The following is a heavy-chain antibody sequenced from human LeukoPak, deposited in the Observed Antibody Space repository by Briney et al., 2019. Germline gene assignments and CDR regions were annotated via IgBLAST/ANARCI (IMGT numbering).Heavy chain of an antibody. D-gene: IGHD3-3*01. CDR1: GYSFTSHW. CDR3: ARHDDGAVDY. Sequence: GESLKISAKGSGYSFTSHWIGWVRQMPGEGLEWMGIIYPSDSETRYSPSFQGQVTFSADKSISTAYLQWSSLKASDTAMYYCARHDDGAVDYWGQGTLLTVSS. J-gene: IGHJ4*01. V-gene: IGHV5-51*01. CDR2: IYPSDSET.